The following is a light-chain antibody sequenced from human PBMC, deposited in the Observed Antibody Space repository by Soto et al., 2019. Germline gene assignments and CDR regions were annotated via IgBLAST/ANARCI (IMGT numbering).Light chain of an antibody. V-gene: IGKV3-20*01. CDR2: GAS. J-gene: IGKJ3*01. Sequence: EIVLTQSPGTLSLSPGERATLSCRASQSVSSSYLAWYQQKPGQAPSLLIYGASSRATGIPDRFSGSGSGTDFTLIISRLEPEDFAVYYCQQYGSSPRVTFGPGTKVDIK. CDR1: QSVSSSY. CDR3: QQYGSSPRVT.